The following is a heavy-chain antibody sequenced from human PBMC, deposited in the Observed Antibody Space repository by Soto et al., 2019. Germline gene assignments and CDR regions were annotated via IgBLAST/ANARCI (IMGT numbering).Heavy chain of an antibody. Sequence: QVQLQQWGAGPLRPLETLSLTCGVSGGSFSGYYWAWIRQSPGKGLEWIGEINDRGSINYNPSLKSLVRISVDTSKNHYSLNLRSVTAADTAVYYCARESHDILTGPPWVWYFDLWGRGTLVTV. D-gene: IGHD3-9*01. CDR3: ARESHDILTGPPWVWYFDL. CDR2: INDRGSI. J-gene: IGHJ2*01. CDR1: GGSFSGYY. V-gene: IGHV4-34*01.